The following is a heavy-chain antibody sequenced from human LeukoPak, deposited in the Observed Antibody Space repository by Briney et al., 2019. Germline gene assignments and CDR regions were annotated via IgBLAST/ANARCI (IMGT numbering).Heavy chain of an antibody. D-gene: IGHD3-22*01. CDR1: GFTFSSYS. Sequence: SGGSLRLSCAASGFTFSSYSMNWVRQAPGKGLEWVSYISSSSSTIYYADSVKGRFTISRDNAKNSLYLQMNSLRAEDTAVYYCARVYYDSSGYYYVGDYWGQGTLVTVSS. CDR3: ARVYYDSSGYYYVGDY. V-gene: IGHV3-48*04. J-gene: IGHJ4*02. CDR2: ISSSSSTI.